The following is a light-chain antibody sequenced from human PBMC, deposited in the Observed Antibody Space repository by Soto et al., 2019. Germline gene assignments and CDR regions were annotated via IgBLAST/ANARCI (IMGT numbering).Light chain of an antibody. V-gene: IGKV3-15*01. Sequence: EIVMTQSPATLSVSPGERATLSCRASQSVSSNLAWYQQKPGQAPRLLIYGASTRATGITARFSGSGSGTEFTLTIRSLQSEDFAVYYCQQYNNWPVTFGQGTKVEIK. CDR1: QSVSSN. CDR3: QQYNNWPVT. CDR2: GAS. J-gene: IGKJ1*01.